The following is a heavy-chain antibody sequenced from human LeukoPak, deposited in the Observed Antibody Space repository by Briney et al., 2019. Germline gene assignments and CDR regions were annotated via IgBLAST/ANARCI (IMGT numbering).Heavy chain of an antibody. CDR1: GGSFSGYY. Sequence: SETLSLTCAVYGGSFSGYYWSWIRQPPGKGLEWIGEINHSGSTNYNPSLKSRVTISVDTSKNQFSLKLSSVTAADTAVYYCAAGYYDSSGYYPLGNLDYRGQGTLVTVSS. CDR2: INHSGST. J-gene: IGHJ4*02. V-gene: IGHV4-34*01. D-gene: IGHD3-22*01. CDR3: AAGYYDSSGYYPLGNLDY.